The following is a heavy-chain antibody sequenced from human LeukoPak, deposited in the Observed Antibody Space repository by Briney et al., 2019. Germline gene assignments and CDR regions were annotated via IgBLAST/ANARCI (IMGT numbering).Heavy chain of an antibody. CDR2: IYHSGST. CDR3: ARDGLQSYGDAFDI. D-gene: IGHD5-18*01. V-gene: IGHV4-4*02. CDR1: GGSISSSNW. Sequence: SGTLSLTCAVSGGSISSSNWWSWVRQPPGKRLEWIGEIYHSGSTNYNPSLKSRVTISVDKSKNQFSLKLSSVTAADTAVYYCARDGLQSYGDAFDIWGQGTMVTVSS. J-gene: IGHJ3*02.